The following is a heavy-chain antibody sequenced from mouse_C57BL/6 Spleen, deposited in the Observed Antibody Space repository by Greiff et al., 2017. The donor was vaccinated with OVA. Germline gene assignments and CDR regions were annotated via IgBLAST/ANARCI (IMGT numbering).Heavy chain of an antibody. J-gene: IGHJ3*01. CDR1: GFSLSTFGMG. CDR2: IWWDDDK. D-gene: IGHD2-4*01. V-gene: IGHV8-8*01. Sequence: QVTLKVSGPGILQPSQTLSLTCSFSGFSLSTFGMGVGWIRQPSGKGLEWLAHIWWDDDKYYNPALKSRLTISKDTSKNQVFLKIANVDTADTATYYCARMSVYDYDGGPWFAYWGQGTLVTVSA. CDR3: ARMSVYDYDGGPWFAY.